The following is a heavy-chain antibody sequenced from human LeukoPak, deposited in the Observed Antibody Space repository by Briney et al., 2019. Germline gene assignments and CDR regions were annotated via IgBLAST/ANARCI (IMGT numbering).Heavy chain of an antibody. J-gene: IGHJ4*02. V-gene: IGHV3-23*01. CDR2: ISGSGGST. CDR1: GFTFSSYA. Sequence: GGSLRLSCAASGFTFSSYATSWVRQAQGKGLEWVSGISGSGGSTFYADSVKGRFTISRDNSKSTLFLQMNSLRAEDTAVYYCARGILYPAFYFDYWGQGTLVTVSS. D-gene: IGHD3-3*02. CDR3: ARGILYPAFYFDY.